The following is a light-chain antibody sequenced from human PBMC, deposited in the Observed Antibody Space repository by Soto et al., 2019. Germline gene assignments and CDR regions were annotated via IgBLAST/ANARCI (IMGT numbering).Light chain of an antibody. Sequence: EIVMTQSPATLSVSPGERATLSCGASQSISTNLAWYQHKPGQGPRLLIYGASTRATCIPARFNGSGSGTEFTVIINSLQSEDFAVYYCQQYNNYITYGQGTRLEIK. CDR2: GAS. J-gene: IGKJ5*01. CDR1: QSISTN. CDR3: QQYNNYIT. V-gene: IGKV3-15*01.